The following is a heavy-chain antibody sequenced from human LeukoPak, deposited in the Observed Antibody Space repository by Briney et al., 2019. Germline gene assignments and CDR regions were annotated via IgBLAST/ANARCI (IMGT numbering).Heavy chain of an antibody. CDR3: AKHSGTERPQSMIIVVTGRYYFDC. J-gene: IGHJ4*02. V-gene: IGHV3-23*01. Sequence: TGGSLRLSCAASGFTFSIYAMSWVRQTPGEGLEWVSGITAPSDVTWYADSVKGRFTISRDNSKNTLYLQMNSLSAEDTAVYYCAKHSGTERPQSMIIVVTGRYYFDCWGQGTLVTVSS. CDR2: ITAPSDVT. CDR1: GFTFSIYA. D-gene: IGHD3-22*01.